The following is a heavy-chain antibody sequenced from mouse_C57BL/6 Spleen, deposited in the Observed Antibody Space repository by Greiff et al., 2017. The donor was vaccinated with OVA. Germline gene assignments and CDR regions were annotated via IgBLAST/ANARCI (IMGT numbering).Heavy chain of an antibody. J-gene: IGHJ4*01. D-gene: IGHD1-1*01. V-gene: IGHV6-6*01. Sequence: EVKVVESGGGLVQPGGSMKLSCAASGFTFSDAWMDWVRQSPEKGLEWVAEIRNKANNHATYYAESVKGRFTISRDDSKSSVYLQMNSLRAEDTGIYYCTRRGYYGSSTAMDYWGQGTSVTVSS. CDR1: GFTFSDAW. CDR3: TRRGYYGSSTAMDY. CDR2: IRNKANNHAT.